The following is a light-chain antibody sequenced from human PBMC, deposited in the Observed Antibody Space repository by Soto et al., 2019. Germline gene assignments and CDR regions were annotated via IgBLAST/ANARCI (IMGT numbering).Light chain of an antibody. V-gene: IGKV1-5*01. CDR2: DAS. CDR3: QQYNSYSWT. CDR1: QSISSW. J-gene: IGKJ1*01. Sequence: DIQMTQSPSTLSASVGDRVTISCRASQSISSWLAWYQQKPGKAPKLLIYDASSLESGVPSRFSGSGSGTKFTLTISSLQPDDFATYYCQQYNSYSWTFGQGNKVEIK.